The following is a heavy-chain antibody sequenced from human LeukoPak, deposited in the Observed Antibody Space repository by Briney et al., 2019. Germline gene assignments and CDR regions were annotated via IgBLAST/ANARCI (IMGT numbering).Heavy chain of an antibody. CDR1: GFTFSSYS. J-gene: IGHJ4*02. V-gene: IGHV3-21*01. CDR2: ISSSSSYI. CDR3: AREEAIGSSWYHTYYFDY. Sequence: GGSLRLSCAASGFTFSSYSMNWVRQAPGKGLEWVSSISSSSSYIYYADSVKGRFTISRDNAKNSLYLQTNSLRAEDTAVYYCAREEAIGSSWYHTYYFDYWGQGTLVTVSS. D-gene: IGHD6-13*01.